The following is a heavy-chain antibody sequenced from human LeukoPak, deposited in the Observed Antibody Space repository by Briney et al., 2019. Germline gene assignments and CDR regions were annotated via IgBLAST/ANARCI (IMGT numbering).Heavy chain of an antibody. V-gene: IGHV4-59*01. Sequence: SETLSLTCRVSGGSISSYYWSWIRQPPGKGLEWIGYIYYSGSTNYNPSLKSRVTISVDTSKNQFSLKLSSATAADTAVYYCVRGRGLYSSGWPDNWFDPWGQGTLVTVSS. CDR3: VRGRGLYSSGWPDNWFDP. J-gene: IGHJ5*02. CDR2: IYYSGST. CDR1: GGSISSYY. D-gene: IGHD6-19*01.